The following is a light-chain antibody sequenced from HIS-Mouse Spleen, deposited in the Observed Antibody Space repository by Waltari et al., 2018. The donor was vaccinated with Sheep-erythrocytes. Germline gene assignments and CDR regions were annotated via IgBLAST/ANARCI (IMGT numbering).Light chain of an antibody. Sequence: QSALTQPRSVSGSPGQSVTISCTGTSSDVGGYNYVPWYQQHPGKAPKLMIYAVRKGPSGVPDRFSGSKSGNTASLTISGLQAEDEADYYCCSYAGSYNHVFATGTKFTVL. V-gene: IGLV2-11*01. CDR3: CSYAGSYNHV. CDR1: SSDVGGYNY. CDR2: AVR. J-gene: IGLJ1*01.